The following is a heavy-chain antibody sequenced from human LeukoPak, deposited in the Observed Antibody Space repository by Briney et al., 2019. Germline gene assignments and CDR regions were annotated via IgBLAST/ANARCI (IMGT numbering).Heavy chain of an antibody. CDR2: IIPILGIA. D-gene: IGHD4-17*01. J-gene: IGHJ4*02. V-gene: IGHV1-69*04. CDR1: GGTFSSYA. CDR3: ARDQDTKFSYGDYPWRLGYFDY. Sequence: SVKVSCKASGGTFSSYAISWVRQAPGQGLEWMGRIIPILGIANYAQKFQGRVTITADKSTSTAYMELSSLRSEDTAVYYCARDQDTKFSYGDYPWRLGYFDYWGQGTLVTVSS.